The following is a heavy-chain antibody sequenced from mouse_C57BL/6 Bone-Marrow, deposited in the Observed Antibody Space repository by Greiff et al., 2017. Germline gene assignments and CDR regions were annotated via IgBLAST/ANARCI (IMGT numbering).Heavy chain of an antibody. V-gene: IGHV1-69*01. CDR3: AADGYYWFAY. J-gene: IGHJ3*01. CDR2: IDPSASYT. D-gene: IGHD2-3*01. Sequence: QVQLQQPGAELVMPGASVKLSCKASGYTFTRYWMNWVKQRPGQGLEWIGEIDPSASYTNYNQKFKGKSTLTVDKSSSTAYMQLSSLTSEDSAVYYCAADGYYWFAYWGQGTLVTVSA. CDR1: GYTFTRYW.